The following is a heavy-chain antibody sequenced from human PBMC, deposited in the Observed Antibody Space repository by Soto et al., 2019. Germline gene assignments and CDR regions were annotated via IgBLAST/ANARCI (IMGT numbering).Heavy chain of an antibody. Sequence: LKLSCKGSGYSFTSFWISWVRQMPGKGLEWMGRIDPSDSYTNYSPSFQGHVAISADKSISTAYLQWSSLKASDTAMYYCARWSSGSTAGDFDYWGQGTLVTVSS. D-gene: IGHD3-22*01. V-gene: IGHV5-10-1*01. J-gene: IGHJ4*02. CDR1: GYSFTSFW. CDR2: IDPSDSYT. CDR3: ARWSSGSTAGDFDY.